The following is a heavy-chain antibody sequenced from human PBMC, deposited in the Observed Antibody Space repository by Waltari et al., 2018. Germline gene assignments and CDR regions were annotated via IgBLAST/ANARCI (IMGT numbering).Heavy chain of an antibody. Sequence: QVQLQESGQGLVKPSGTLSLTCAVSGDSISGNYWWSWVRQSPEKGREWIGQVHHSGKTHYNPSLQSRVAISVDKPKNQFSLNLNSVTAADTAIYYCAGDRAIGLFFDYWGRGTLVTVSS. D-gene: IGHD2-2*01. V-gene: IGHV4-4*02. CDR3: AGDRAIGLFFDY. J-gene: IGHJ4*02. CDR1: GDSISGNYW. CDR2: VHHSGKT.